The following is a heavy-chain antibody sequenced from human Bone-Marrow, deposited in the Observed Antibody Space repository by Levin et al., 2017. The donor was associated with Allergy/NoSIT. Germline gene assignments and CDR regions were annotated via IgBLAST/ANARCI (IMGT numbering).Heavy chain of an antibody. D-gene: IGHD3-10*01. CDR1: GHTLTELS. J-gene: IGHJ5*02. CDR2: FDPEDGET. CDR3: ATTRCPEITMVRGVIIKDWNWFDP. Sequence: AASVKVSCKVSGHTLTELSMHWVRQAPGKGLEWMGGFDPEDGETIYAQKFQGRVTMTEDTSTDTAYMELSSLRSEDTAVYHCATTRCPEITMVRGVIIKDWNWFDPWGQGTRVTVSS. V-gene: IGHV1-24*01.